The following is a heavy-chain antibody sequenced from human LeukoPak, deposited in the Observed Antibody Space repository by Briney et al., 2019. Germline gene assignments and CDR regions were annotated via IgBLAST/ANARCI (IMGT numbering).Heavy chain of an antibody. D-gene: IGHD6-19*01. J-gene: IGHJ4*02. V-gene: IGHV3-30-3*01. CDR1: GFTFSSYA. CDR3: ARELIAVAAVGYFDY. CDR2: ISYDGSNK. Sequence: GGSLRLSCAASGFTFSSYAMHWVRQAPGKGLEWVAVISYDGSNKYYADSVKGRFIISRDNSKNTLYLQMNSLRAEDTAVYYCARELIAVAAVGYFDYWGQGTLVTVSS.